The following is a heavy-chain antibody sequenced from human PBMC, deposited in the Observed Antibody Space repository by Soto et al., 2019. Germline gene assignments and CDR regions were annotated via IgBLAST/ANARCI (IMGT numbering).Heavy chain of an antibody. D-gene: IGHD3-9*01. CDR3: ARTLTQYYDILTGPYYFDY. J-gene: IGHJ4*02. V-gene: IGHV3-64*01. CDR2: ISSNGGST. CDR1: VLTFSSYA. Sequence: GGSLRLSCAASVLTFSSYAMHWVRQAPGKGLEYVSAISSNGGSTYYANSVKGRFTISRDNSKNTLYLQMGSLSAEDLAVYYCARTLTQYYDILTGPYYFDYWGQGTLVTVSS.